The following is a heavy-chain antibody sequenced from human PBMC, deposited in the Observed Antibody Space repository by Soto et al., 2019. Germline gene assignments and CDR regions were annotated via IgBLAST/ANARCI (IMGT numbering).Heavy chain of an antibody. Sequence: PGGSLRLSCGAPGVTFKDYGMHWVRQAPGKGLEWVAVISYDGKQTYYADSVKGRFTISKDKSERTLFLQMNSLRVDDTAVYYCARDGWGSNWYFDLWGRGTLVTVSS. CDR1: GVTFKDYG. D-gene: IGHD3-16*01. CDR2: ISYDGKQT. CDR3: ARDGWGSNWYFDL. V-gene: IGHV3-30*03. J-gene: IGHJ2*01.